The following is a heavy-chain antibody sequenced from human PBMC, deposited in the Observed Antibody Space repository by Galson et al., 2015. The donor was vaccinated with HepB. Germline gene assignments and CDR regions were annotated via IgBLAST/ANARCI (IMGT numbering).Heavy chain of an antibody. V-gene: IGHV3-23*01. CDR2: ISASGDDT. J-gene: IGHJ6*02. CDR1: GFASSNYV. Sequence: SLRLSCAASGFASSNYVMSWVRQAPGKGLEWVSTISASGDDTYYADPVKGRFTISRDNSKNTLNVQMNSLEADDTAVYYCSGQEWEAVAYYGMGVWGQGTTVIVSS. D-gene: IGHD1-26*01. CDR3: SGQEWEAVAYYGMGV.